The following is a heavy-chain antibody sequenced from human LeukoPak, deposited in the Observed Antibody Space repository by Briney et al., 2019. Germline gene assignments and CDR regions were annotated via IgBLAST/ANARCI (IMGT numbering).Heavy chain of an antibody. CDR3: ARDPELYGSGSYYKLHYFDY. J-gene: IGHJ4*02. D-gene: IGHD3-10*01. Sequence: GASVKVSCKASGYTFTSYDINWVRQATGQGLEWMGWMNPNSGNTGYAQKFQGRVTMTRNTSISTAYMELSSLRSEDTAVYYCARDPELYGSGSYYKLHYFDYWGQGTLVTVSS. CDR1: GYTFTSYD. CDR2: MNPNSGNT. V-gene: IGHV1-8*01.